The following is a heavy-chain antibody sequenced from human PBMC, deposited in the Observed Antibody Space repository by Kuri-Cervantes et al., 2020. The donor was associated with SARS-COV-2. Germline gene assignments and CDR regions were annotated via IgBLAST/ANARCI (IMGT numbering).Heavy chain of an antibody. V-gene: IGHV3-48*03. D-gene: IGHD1-26*01. Sequence: GESLKISCAASGFTFSSYEMNWVRQAPGKGLEWVSYISSSGSTIYYADSVKGRFTISRDNAKNPLYLQMNSLRAEDTAVYYCASPIASGAFDTWGQGTMVTVSS. J-gene: IGHJ3*02. CDR1: GFTFSSYE. CDR3: ASPIASGAFDT. CDR2: ISSSGSTI.